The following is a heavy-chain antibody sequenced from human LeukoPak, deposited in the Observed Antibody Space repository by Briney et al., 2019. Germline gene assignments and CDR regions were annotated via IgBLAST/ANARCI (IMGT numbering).Heavy chain of an antibody. CDR3: ARHYGNDILTESGFDP. CDR2: INPNSGGT. D-gene: IGHD3-9*01. V-gene: IGHV1-2*02. Sequence: GASVKVSCKASGYTFTSYDINWVRQAPGQGLEWMGWINPNSGGTNYAQKFQNRVTMTRDTSISTAYMELGRLRSDDTAVYYCARHYGNDILTESGFDPWGQGTLVTVSS. J-gene: IGHJ5*02. CDR1: GYTFTSYD.